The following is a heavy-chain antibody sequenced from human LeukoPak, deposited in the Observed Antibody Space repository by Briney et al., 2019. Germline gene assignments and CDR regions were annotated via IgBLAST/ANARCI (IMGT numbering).Heavy chain of an antibody. V-gene: IGHV4-39*01. D-gene: IGHD3-3*01. CDR2: IYYSGST. J-gene: IGHJ5*02. CDR3: ARRASGYLDWFDP. Sequence: PGGSLRLSCAASGFTFSSYAMSWVRQAPGKGLEWIGSIYYSGSTYYNPSLKSRVTISVDTSKNQFSLKLSSVTAADTAVYYCARRASGYLDWFDPWGQGTLVTVSS. CDR1: GFTFSSYA.